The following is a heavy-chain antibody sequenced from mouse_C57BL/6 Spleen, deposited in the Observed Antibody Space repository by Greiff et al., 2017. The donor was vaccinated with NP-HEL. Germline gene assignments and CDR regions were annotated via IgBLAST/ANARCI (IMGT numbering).Heavy chain of an antibody. CDR2: IYPGSGST. D-gene: IGHD2-5*01. Sequence: VQLQQSGAELVKPGASVKMSCKASGYTFTSYWITWVKQRPGQGLEWIGDIYPGSGSTNYNEKFKSKATLTVDTSSSTAYMQLSSLTSEDSAVYSCARKGDYYSNSGAMDYWGQGTSVTVSS. J-gene: IGHJ4*01. CDR3: ARKGDYYSNSGAMDY. CDR1: GYTFTSYW. V-gene: IGHV1-55*01.